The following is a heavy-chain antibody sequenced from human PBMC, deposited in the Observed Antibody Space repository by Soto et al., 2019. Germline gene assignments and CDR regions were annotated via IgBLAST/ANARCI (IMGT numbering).Heavy chain of an antibody. J-gene: IGHJ6*03. V-gene: IGHV1-2*04. CDR1: GYTFTGYY. D-gene: IGHD1-26*01. CDR2: INPNSGGT. CDR3: ARSGGAPDYYYYYMDV. Sequence: ASVKVSCKASGYTFTGYYMHWVRQAPGQGLEWMGWINPNSGGTNYAQKFQGWVTMTRDTSISTAYMELSRLRSDDTAAYYCARSGGAPDYYYYYMDVWGKGTTVTVSS.